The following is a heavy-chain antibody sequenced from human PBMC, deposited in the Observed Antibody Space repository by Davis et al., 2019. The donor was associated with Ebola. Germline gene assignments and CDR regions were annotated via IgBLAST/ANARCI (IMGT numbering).Heavy chain of an antibody. J-gene: IGHJ4*02. CDR2: MNPNSGNS. CDR3: ARGHRVPSSSWSDY. CDR1: GYTFTGYY. D-gene: IGHD6-13*01. V-gene: IGHV1-8*03. Sequence: ASVKVSCKASGYTFTGYYIHWVRQATGQGLEWMGWMNPNSGNSGSTPKFQDRITITRNTSISTVYMELRSLTSQDTAVYYCARGHRVPSSSWSDYWGQGTLVTVSS.